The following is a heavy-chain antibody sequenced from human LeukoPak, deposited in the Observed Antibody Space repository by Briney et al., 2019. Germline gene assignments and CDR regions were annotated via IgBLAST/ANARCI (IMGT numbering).Heavy chain of an antibody. CDR1: GGSISSSSYY. J-gene: IGHJ4*02. CDR2: IYYSGST. D-gene: IGHD3-10*01. CDR3: ARHYGSGSYYPDYFDY. Sequence: SETLSLTCTVSGGSISSSSYYWGWIRQPPGKGLEWIGSIYYSGSTYYKPSLKSRVTISVDTSKNQFSLKLSSVTAADTAVYYCARHYGSGSYYPDYFDYWGQGTLVTVSS. V-gene: IGHV4-39*01.